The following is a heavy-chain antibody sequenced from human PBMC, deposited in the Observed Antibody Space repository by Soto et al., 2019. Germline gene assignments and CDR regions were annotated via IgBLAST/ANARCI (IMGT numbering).Heavy chain of an antibody. V-gene: IGHV3-13*01. Sequence: GGSLRLSCAASGFTFSSYDMHWVRQATGKGLEWVSAIGTAGDTYYPGSVKGRFTIPRENAKNSLYLQMNSLRAGDTAVYYCARGYCSGGSCYHQHTPYYYYYGMDVWGQGTTVTVLL. CDR3: ARGYCSGGSCYHQHTPYYYYYGMDV. CDR1: GFTFSSYD. CDR2: IGTAGDT. J-gene: IGHJ6*02. D-gene: IGHD2-15*01.